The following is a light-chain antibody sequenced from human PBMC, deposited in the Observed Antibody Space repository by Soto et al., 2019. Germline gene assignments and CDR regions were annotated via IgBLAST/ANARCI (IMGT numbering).Light chain of an antibody. Sequence: QSVLTQPPSASGSPGQSVAISCTGTNSDVGGYNYVSWYQQHPGKAPRLLIYEVTKRPSGVPDRFSGSKSGNTASLTVSGLPAEDEADYYCSSYAGNNNFKVFGGGTKLTVL. CDR3: SSYAGNNNFKV. V-gene: IGLV2-8*01. CDR2: EVT. CDR1: NSDVGGYNY. J-gene: IGLJ2*01.